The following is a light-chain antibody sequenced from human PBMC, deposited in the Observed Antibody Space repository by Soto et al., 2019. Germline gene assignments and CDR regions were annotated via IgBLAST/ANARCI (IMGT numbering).Light chain of an antibody. CDR2: EVR. V-gene: IGLV2-14*01. J-gene: IGLJ3*02. Sequence: QSALTQPASVSGSPGQSITISCTGSSSDVGGYDFVSWYQQHPGKAPKLIIYEVRHRPSGISDRFSGSKSVNTASLTIFGLQAEDEADYYCSSYTSSSTWVFGGGTKLTVL. CDR3: SSYTSSSTWV. CDR1: SSDVGGYDF.